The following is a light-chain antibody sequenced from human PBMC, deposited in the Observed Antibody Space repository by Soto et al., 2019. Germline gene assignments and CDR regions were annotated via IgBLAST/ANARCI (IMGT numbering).Light chain of an antibody. V-gene: IGKV1-6*01. Sequence: AIQMTQSPSSLSASVGDRVTITCRASQGNRNDLGWYQQKPGKAPKLLIYAASSLQSGVPSRFSGSGSGTDFTLTISILQPEDFATYYCLQDYNYPLTFGGGTKVEIK. CDR3: LQDYNYPLT. CDR2: AAS. CDR1: QGNRND. J-gene: IGKJ4*01.